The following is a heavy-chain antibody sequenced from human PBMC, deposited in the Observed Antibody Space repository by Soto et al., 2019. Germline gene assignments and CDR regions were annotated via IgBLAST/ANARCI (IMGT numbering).Heavy chain of an antibody. J-gene: IGHJ6*02. CDR2: ISSSASTI. CDR3: ARSGYRYGSNYYYGMDV. V-gene: IGHV3-48*03. D-gene: IGHD5-18*01. CDR1: GLTFSSYE. Sequence: GGSLRLSCAAAGLTFSSYEMHWVRQAPGKGLEWVSYISSSASTIHYADSVKGRFTISRDNAKNSLYLQMNSLRAEDTAVYYCARSGYRYGSNYYYGMDVWGQGTTVTVSS.